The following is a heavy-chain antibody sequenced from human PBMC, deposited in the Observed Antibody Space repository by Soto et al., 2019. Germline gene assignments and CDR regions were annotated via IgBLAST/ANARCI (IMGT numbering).Heavy chain of an antibody. D-gene: IGHD2-21*02. V-gene: IGHV1-69*12. CDR1: GGTFSSYA. CDR2: IIPIFGTA. CDR3: AIAYCGGDCYRDWYFDL. Sequence: QVQLVQSGAEVKKPGSSVKVSCKASGGTFSSYAISWVRQAPGQGLEWMGGIIPIFGTANYAQKFQGRVTITEDESTSTAYMELSSLRSEDTAVYYCAIAYCGGDCYRDWYFDLWGRGTLATVSS. J-gene: IGHJ2*01.